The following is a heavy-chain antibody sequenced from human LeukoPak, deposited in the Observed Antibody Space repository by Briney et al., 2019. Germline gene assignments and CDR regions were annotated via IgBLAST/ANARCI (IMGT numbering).Heavy chain of an antibody. Sequence: GGSLRLSCTAAGFTFTNYWMFWVRQAPGKGPEWLASINQDGSEAYSVDSLKGRFTISRDNAKTAVDLQMNSLRGEDTAVYYCAVTSRSYAFDYWGPGTLVTVSS. CDR1: GFTFTNYW. CDR2: INQDGSEA. J-gene: IGHJ4*02. V-gene: IGHV3-7*02. D-gene: IGHD3-16*01. CDR3: AVTSRSYAFDY.